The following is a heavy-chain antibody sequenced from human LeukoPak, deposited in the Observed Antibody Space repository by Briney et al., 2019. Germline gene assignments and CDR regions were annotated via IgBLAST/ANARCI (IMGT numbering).Heavy chain of an antibody. CDR1: GFTFSSYW. CDR3: ARGYGSGSSHIDY. D-gene: IGHD3-10*01. J-gene: IGHJ4*02. CDR2: IKQDGSEK. Sequence: GGSLRLSCAASGFTFSSYWMSWVRQAPGKGLEWVANIKQDGSEKYYVDSVKGRFTISRDNAKNSLYLQMNSLRAEDTAVYYCARGYGSGSSHIDYWGQGTLVTVSS. V-gene: IGHV3-7*01.